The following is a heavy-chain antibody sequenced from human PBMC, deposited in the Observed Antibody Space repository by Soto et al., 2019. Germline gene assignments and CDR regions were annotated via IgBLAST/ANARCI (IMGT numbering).Heavy chain of an antibody. V-gene: IGHV3-53*01. D-gene: IGHD3-22*01. CDR1: GFTVNNNY. J-gene: IGHJ4*02. CDR3: ATYSSLDY. CDR2: IYSGGST. Sequence: GGSLRLSCAASGFTVNNNYMSWVRQAPGKGLEWVALIYSGGSTYYADSVKGRLTISRDNSKNTLYLQMNSLRAEDTAVYYCATYSSLDYWGQGTLVTVSS.